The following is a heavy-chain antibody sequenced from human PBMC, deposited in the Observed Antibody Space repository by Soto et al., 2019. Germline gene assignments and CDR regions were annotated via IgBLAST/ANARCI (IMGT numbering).Heavy chain of an antibody. CDR1: GFTFSNAW. CDR3: TTFYDSGGYALRGHDY. J-gene: IGHJ4*02. CDR2: IKSKTDGGTT. V-gene: IGHV3-15*01. Sequence: EVQLVESGGGLVKPGGSLRLSCAASGFTFSNAWMSWVRQAPGKGLEWVGRIKSKTDGGTTDYAAPVKGRFTISRDDSKNTLYLQMNSLKTEDTAVYYCTTFYDSGGYALRGHDYWGQGTLVTVSS. D-gene: IGHD3-22*01.